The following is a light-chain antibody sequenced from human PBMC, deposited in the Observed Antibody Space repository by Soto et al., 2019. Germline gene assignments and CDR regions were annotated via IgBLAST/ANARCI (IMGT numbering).Light chain of an antibody. J-gene: IGKJ4*01. Sequence: EIVMTQSPATLSVSPGERATLSCRASQSLSSNLAWYQQCPGQAPRLLIYGASTRATGIPARFSGSGSGTEFTLTISRLQSEDFAIYFCQQYSDWPLTFGGGTKVEIK. CDR1: QSLSSN. CDR2: GAS. CDR3: QQYSDWPLT. V-gene: IGKV3-15*01.